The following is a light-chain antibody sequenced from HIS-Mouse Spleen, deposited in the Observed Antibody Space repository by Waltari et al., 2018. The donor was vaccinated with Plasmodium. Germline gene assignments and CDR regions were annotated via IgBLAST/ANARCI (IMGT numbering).Light chain of an antibody. CDR2: AAS. V-gene: IGKV1-39*01. Sequence: IQMTQPPSSLSASVGERATITCRASQSISNYLNWYQQKPGKAPKFLIYAASTLQSGFPSRFGGIGSGTDYTLTISSLQPEDFATDDCQQSYGPWTFGQGTKVEIK. J-gene: IGKJ1*01. CDR1: QSISNY. CDR3: QQSYGPWT.